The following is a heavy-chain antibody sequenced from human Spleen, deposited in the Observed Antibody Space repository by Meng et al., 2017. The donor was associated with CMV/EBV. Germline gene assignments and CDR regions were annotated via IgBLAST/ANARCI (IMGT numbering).Heavy chain of an antibody. Sequence: GGSLRLSCKGYGYSFTSYWIGWVSQMPGKGLDWMGIIYPGDSDTRYSTFFQGQVTISADKSISTAYLQWSSLKASDTAMYYCARPGGSYYYDSFDIWGQGTMVTVSS. V-gene: IGHV5-51*01. CDR2: IYPGDSDT. D-gene: IGHD1-26*01. J-gene: IGHJ3*02. CDR1: GYSFTSYW. CDR3: ARPGGSYYYDSFDI.